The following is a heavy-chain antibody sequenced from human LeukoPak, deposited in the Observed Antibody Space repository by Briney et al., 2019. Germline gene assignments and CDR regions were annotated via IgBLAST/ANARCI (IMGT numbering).Heavy chain of an antibody. CDR3: ARNYDSSGPNYYFDY. D-gene: IGHD3-22*01. J-gene: IGHJ4*02. V-gene: IGHV3-48*03. Sequence: GGSRRLSCAASGFTFSSYEMNWVRHAPGKGLEWVSYISSRGSTIYYADSVTGRFTISRDNAQNSLYLQMNSLRAEDTAVYYCARNYDSSGPNYYFDYWGQGTLVTVSS. CDR1: GFTFSSYE. CDR2: ISSRGSTI.